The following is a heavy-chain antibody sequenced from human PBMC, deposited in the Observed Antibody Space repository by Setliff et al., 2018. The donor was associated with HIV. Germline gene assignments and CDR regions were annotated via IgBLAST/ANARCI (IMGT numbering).Heavy chain of an antibody. V-gene: IGHV4-39*03. CDR3: XXXXXXAXXI. Sequence: SETLSLTCTVSGDSISSSIYYWGWVRQPPGKGLEWIGGIYYTGXPFDNPSLKSRVXXXXXTSNXQFSLKLSSVTAADPAVYYCXXXXXXAXXIWG. CDR2: IYYTGXP. CDR1: GDSISSSIYY. J-gene: IGHJ3*02.